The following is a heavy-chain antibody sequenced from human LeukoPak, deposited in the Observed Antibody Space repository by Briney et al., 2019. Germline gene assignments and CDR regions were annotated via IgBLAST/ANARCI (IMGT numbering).Heavy chain of an antibody. CDR1: GSVFSSYW. V-gene: IGHV5-51*01. Sequence: GESMEISCKASGSVFSSYWIGWVRPTPGKGLEWMWIIFPGDSDTRYTPSFQGQVTISADKSISTAYLQWSSLKASDTAMYYCARPPSRAAPGPFDYWGQGTLVTVSA. CDR2: IFPGDSDT. D-gene: IGHD6-13*01. J-gene: IGHJ4*02. CDR3: ARPPSRAAPGPFDY.